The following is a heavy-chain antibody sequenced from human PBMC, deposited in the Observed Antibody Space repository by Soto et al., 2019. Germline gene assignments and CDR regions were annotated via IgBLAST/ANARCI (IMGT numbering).Heavy chain of an antibody. V-gene: IGHV2-5*02. D-gene: IGHD3-22*01. Sequence: QITLKESGPTLVKPTQTLTLTCTFSGFSLSTSGVGVGWIRQPPGKALEWLALIYWDDDKRYSPSLKSRLTITKDTAKNQVVLTMTNLDPVDTATYYCAHSCPYYDRSGYELYWFDPWGQGTLVTVSS. CDR1: GFSLSTSGVG. CDR3: AHSCPYYDRSGYELYWFDP. CDR2: IYWDDDK. J-gene: IGHJ5*02.